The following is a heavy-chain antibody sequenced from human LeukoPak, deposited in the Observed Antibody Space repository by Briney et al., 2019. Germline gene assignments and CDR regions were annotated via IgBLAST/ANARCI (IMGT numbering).Heavy chain of an antibody. CDR3: ARAFPGRKTWSYCSSTSCYPHAFDI. J-gene: IGHJ3*02. CDR1: GGSISSGDYY. CDR2: IYYSGST. Sequence: PSQTLSLTCTVSGGSISSGDYYWSWIRQPPGKGLEWIGYIYYSGSTNYNPSLKSRVTISVDTSKNQFSLKLSSVTAADTAVYYCARAFPGRKTWSYCSSTSCYPHAFDIWGQGTMVTVSS. V-gene: IGHV4-61*08. D-gene: IGHD2-2*01.